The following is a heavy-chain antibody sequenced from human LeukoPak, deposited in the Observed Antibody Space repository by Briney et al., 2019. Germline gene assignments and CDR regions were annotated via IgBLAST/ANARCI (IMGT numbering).Heavy chain of an antibody. J-gene: IGHJ3*02. CDR3: ARVKRVYCGGDCYHNAFGI. D-gene: IGHD2-21*01. CDR1: GGSISSYY. CDR2: IYYSGST. V-gene: IGHV4-59*01. Sequence: SETLSLTCTVSGGSISSYYWSWIRQPPGKGLEWIGYIYYSGSTNYNPSLKSRVTISVDTSKNQFSLKLSSVTAADTAVYYGARVKRVYCGGDCYHNAFGIWGQGTMVTVSS.